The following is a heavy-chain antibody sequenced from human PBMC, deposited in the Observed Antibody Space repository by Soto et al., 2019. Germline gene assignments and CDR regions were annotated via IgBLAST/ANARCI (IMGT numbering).Heavy chain of an antibody. CDR2: IYWNDDK. CDR1: GFSLSTSGVG. Sequence: QITLKESGPTLVKPTQTLTLTCTFSGFSLSTSGVGVGWIRQPPGKALEWLALIYWNDDKRYSPSLKSRLTITKDTSKNQVVLTMTNMDPVDTATYYCAHSGKQGDTAMVPLDYWGQGTLVTVSS. V-gene: IGHV2-5*01. CDR3: AHSGKQGDTAMVPLDY. D-gene: IGHD5-18*01. J-gene: IGHJ4*02.